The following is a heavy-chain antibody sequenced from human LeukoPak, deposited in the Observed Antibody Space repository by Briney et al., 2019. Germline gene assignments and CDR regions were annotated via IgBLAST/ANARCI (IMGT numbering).Heavy chain of an antibody. Sequence: SETLSLTCTISGGSIGSYYWSWIRQPPGKGLEWIGYIYTSGSTNYNPSLKRRVTISVDTSKDQFSLKLSSVTAADTAVYYCASGHRWGQGTLVTVSS. V-gene: IGHV4-4*09. CDR3: ASGHR. CDR1: GGSIGSYY. J-gene: IGHJ5*02. CDR2: IYTSGST.